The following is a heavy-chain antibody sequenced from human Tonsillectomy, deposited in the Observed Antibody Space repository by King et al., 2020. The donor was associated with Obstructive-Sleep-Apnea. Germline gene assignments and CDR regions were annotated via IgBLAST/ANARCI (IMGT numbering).Heavy chain of an antibody. D-gene: IGHD1-1*01. CDR2: IYYSGST. CDR1: GGSISSYY. V-gene: IGHV4-59*01. Sequence: QLQESGPGLVKPSETLSLTCNVSGGSISSYYWSWIRQPPGKGLEWIGYIYYSGSTNYNPSLKSRVTISADTSKNQFSLKLSSVTAADTAVYYCARDFVWPGQDYYYYYGMDVWGQGTTVTVSS. J-gene: IGHJ6*02. CDR3: ARDFVWPGQDYYYYYGMDV.